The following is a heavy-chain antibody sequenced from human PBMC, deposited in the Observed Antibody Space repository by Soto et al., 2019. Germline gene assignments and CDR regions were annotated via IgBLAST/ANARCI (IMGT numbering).Heavy chain of an antibody. J-gene: IGHJ5*02. D-gene: IGHD3-9*01. Sequence: ASVKVSCKVSGYTLTELSMHWVRQATGKGLEWMGGFDPEDGETIYAQKFQGRVTMTEDTSTDTAYMELSSLRSEDTAVYYCATQNYDILTGYYSKVNWFDPWGQGTLVTVSS. CDR2: FDPEDGET. CDR3: ATQNYDILTGYYSKVNWFDP. V-gene: IGHV1-24*01. CDR1: GYTLTELS.